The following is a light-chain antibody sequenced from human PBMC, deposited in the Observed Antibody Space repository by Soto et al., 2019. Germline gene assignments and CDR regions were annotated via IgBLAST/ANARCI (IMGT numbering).Light chain of an antibody. CDR2: GAS. CDR1: QSVSSTY. Sequence: EIVLTQSPGTLSLSPGERATLSCRATQSVSSTYLAWYQQKPGQAPRLLIYGASSRATGIPDRFSGSGSGTDFTLTISRLEPYDFAVYYCQQYGSSPRTFGQGTKV. V-gene: IGKV3-20*01. J-gene: IGKJ1*01. CDR3: QQYGSSPRT.